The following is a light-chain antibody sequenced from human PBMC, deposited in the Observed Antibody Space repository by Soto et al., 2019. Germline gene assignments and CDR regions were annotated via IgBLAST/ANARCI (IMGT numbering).Light chain of an antibody. J-gene: IGLJ1*01. CDR3: NSYAGSNNLV. Sequence: QSVLTQPPSASGSPGQSVTISCTGTSSDIGTYNYVSWYQQHPGKAPKLMIYEVTKRPSGVPDRFSGSKSGNTASLTVSGLQADDEADYYCNSYAGSNNLVFGTGTQLTVL. V-gene: IGLV2-8*01. CDR2: EVT. CDR1: SSDIGTYNY.